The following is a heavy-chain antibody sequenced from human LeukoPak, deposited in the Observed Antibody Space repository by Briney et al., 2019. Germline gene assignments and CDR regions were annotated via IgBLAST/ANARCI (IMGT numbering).Heavy chain of an antibody. CDR1: GGSISSGSYY. CDR2: IYYSGST. CDR3: ARGWVPTAYYYMDV. V-gene: IGHV4-61*01. Sequence: SQTLSLTCTVSGGSISSGSYYWGWIRQPPGKGLEWIGYIYYSGSTNYNPSLKSRVTISVDTSKNQFSLKLSSVTAADTAVYYCARGWVPTAYYYMDVWGKGTTVTVSS. J-gene: IGHJ6*03. D-gene: IGHD5-24*01.